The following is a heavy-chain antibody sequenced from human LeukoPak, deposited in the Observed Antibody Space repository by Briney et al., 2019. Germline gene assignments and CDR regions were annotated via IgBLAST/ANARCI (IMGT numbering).Heavy chain of an antibody. J-gene: IGHJ4*02. CDR2: ISGSGGST. V-gene: IGHV3-23*01. D-gene: IGHD2-15*01. CDR3: AKDPGVVVAATFDY. CDR1: GSTFSSYA. Sequence: GGSLRLSCAASGSTFSSYAMSWVRQAPGKGLEWVSAISGSGGSTYYADSVKGRFTISRDNSKNTLYLQMNSLRAEDTAVYYCAKDPGVVVAATFDYWGQGTLVTVSS.